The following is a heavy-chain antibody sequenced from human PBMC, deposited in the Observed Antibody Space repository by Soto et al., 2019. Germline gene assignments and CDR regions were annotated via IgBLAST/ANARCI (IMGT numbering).Heavy chain of an antibody. CDR1: GFTFSTYA. J-gene: IGHJ4*02. CDR3: AKRRGAGGHFAY. Sequence: EVELLESGGGLVQPEGSLRLSCAASGFTFSTYAMGWVRQAPGKGLEWVSVVSSGGGTHYADSVKGRFTVSRDNSKNTRSLQMNSLRAYDTAVYYCAKRRGAGGHFAYWGQGALVTVSS. CDR2: VSSGGGT. D-gene: IGHD2-15*01. V-gene: IGHV3-23*01.